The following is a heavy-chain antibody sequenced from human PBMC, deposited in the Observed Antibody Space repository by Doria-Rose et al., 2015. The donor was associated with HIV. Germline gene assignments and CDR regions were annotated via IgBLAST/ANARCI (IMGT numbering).Heavy chain of an antibody. CDR3: ARIKSSRWYHKYYFDF. D-gene: IGHD6-13*01. Sequence: SGPVLVKPTETLTLTCTVSGVSLSSPGMGVSWIRQPPGKALEWLANIFSDDERSYKTSLKSRLTISRGTSKIQVVLPMTDMDPVDTATYYCARIKSSRWYHKYYFDFWGQGTLVIVSA. CDR2: IFSDDER. V-gene: IGHV2-26*01. J-gene: IGHJ4*02. CDR1: GVSLSSPGMG.